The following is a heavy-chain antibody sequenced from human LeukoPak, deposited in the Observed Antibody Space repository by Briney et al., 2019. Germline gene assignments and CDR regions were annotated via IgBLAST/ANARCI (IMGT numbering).Heavy chain of an antibody. CDR2: ISGSGSGGST. D-gene: IGHD3-16*02. CDR1: GFTFSSSA. Sequence: PGGSLRLSCAASGFTFSSSAMSWVRQAPGKGLEWVSNISGSGSGGSTYYADSVKGRFTISRDNSKNTPYLQMNSLRAEDTAVYYCARAPRPTRYYVWGSYRSIPYYFDYWGQGTLVTVSS. V-gene: IGHV3-23*01. J-gene: IGHJ4*02. CDR3: ARAPRPTRYYVWGSYRSIPYYFDY.